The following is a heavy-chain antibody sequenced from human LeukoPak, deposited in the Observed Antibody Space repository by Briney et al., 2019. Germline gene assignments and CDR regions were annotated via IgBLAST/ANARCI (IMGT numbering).Heavy chain of an antibody. CDR1: GGSISSYY. CDR3: ARESRDGAIRY. D-gene: IGHD5-24*01. CDR2: IYYSGST. Sequence: PSETLSLTCTVSGGSISSYYWSWIRQPPGKGLEWIGYIYYSGSTNYNPSLKSRVTISVDTSKNQFSLKLSSATAADTAVYYCARESRDGAIRYWGQGTLVTVSS. J-gene: IGHJ4*02. V-gene: IGHV4-59*01.